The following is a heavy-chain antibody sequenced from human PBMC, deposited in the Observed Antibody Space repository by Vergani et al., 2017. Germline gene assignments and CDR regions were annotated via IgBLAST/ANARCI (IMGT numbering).Heavy chain of an antibody. D-gene: IGHD4-23*01. CDR3: AREGNSDAFDI. Sequence: QVQLVESGGGVVQPGRSLRLSCAASGFTFSSYGMHWVRQAPGKGREWVAVIWYDGSNKYYADSVKGRFTISRDNSKNTLYLQMNSLRAEDTAVYYCAREGNSDAFDIWGQGTMVTVSS. CDR2: IWYDGSNK. CDR1: GFTFSSYG. V-gene: IGHV3-33*01. J-gene: IGHJ3*02.